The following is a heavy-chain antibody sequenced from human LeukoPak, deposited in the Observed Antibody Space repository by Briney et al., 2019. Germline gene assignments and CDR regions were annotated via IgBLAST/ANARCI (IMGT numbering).Heavy chain of an antibody. Sequence: GESLKISCKASGFTSFWIAWVRHMPGKGLEWMGIVYPDDSDTRYSPSFQGQVIISVDKSINTAYLQWSSLKASDTAMYYCARVEGYSYGPFDYWGQGTLVTVSS. CDR2: VYPDDSDT. CDR1: GFTSFW. J-gene: IGHJ4*02. CDR3: ARVEGYSYGPFDY. D-gene: IGHD5-18*01. V-gene: IGHV5-51*01.